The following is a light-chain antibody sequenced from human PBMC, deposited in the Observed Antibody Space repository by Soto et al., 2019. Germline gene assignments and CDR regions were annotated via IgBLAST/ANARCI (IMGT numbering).Light chain of an antibody. V-gene: IGKV1D-13*01. J-gene: IGKJ4*01. Sequence: AIQLTQSPSSLSASVGDRVTITCRTSQGVSSALAWYQRKPGRAPNLLIYDASTLQSGVPSRFSGGGSGTAFTLTISNLQPEDFATYYCQHYNEFPLTFGGGTRVDIK. CDR2: DAS. CDR1: QGVSSA. CDR3: QHYNEFPLT.